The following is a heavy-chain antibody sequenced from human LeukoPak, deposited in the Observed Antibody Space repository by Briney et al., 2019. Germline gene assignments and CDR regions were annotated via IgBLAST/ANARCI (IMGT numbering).Heavy chain of an antibody. CDR3: ARETPTGAYYNYYMDV. Sequence: SEPLSLTCTVAGGSISGYYWSWIRQPPGMGPEGIGYIYYSGITNYNPSLKSRVTISVDTSKNQFSLKLSSVTAADTAVYYCARETPTGAYYNYYMDVWGKGTTVTVSS. V-gene: IGHV4-59*01. J-gene: IGHJ6*03. D-gene: IGHD2-15*01. CDR1: GGSISGYY. CDR2: IYYSGIT.